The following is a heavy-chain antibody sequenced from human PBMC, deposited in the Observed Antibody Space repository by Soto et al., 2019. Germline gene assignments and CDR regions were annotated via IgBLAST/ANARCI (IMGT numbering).Heavy chain of an antibody. Sequence: VSCKASGGTFSSYAISWVRQAPGQGLEWMGGIIPIFGTANYAQKFQGRVTITADESTSTAYMELSSLRSEDTAVYYCARVAGRYYYDSSGYPDYWGQGTLVTVSS. D-gene: IGHD3-22*01. CDR2: IIPIFGTA. CDR1: GGTFSSYA. J-gene: IGHJ4*02. CDR3: ARVAGRYYYDSSGYPDY. V-gene: IGHV1-69*01.